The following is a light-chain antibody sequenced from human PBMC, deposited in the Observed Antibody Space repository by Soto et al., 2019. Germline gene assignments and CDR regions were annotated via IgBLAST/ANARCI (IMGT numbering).Light chain of an antibody. CDR3: YQRSNWPPWT. CDR1: QSISSY. CDR2: DAS. Sequence: EIVLTQSPATLSLSPGERATLSCRASQSISSYLAWYQQKPGQAPRLLIYDASNRATGIPARFSGSWSGTDFNLTISILEPEDFAVYYCYQRSNWPPWTFGQGTKVEIK. J-gene: IGKJ1*01. V-gene: IGKV3-11*01.